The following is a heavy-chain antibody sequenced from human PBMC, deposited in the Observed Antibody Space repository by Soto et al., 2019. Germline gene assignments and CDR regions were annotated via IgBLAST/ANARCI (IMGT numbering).Heavy chain of an antibody. CDR2: IKQDGSEK. CDR3: AREGAYCSGGSCPTYYYYMDV. Sequence: EVQLVESGGGLVQPGGSLRLSCAASGFTFSSYWMSWVRQAPGKGLEWVANIKQDGSEKYYVDSVKGQFTISRDNAKNSLYLQMNSLRAEDTAVYYCAREGAYCSGGSCPTYYYYMDVWGKGTTVTVSS. J-gene: IGHJ6*03. V-gene: IGHV3-7*01. D-gene: IGHD2-15*01. CDR1: GFTFSSYW.